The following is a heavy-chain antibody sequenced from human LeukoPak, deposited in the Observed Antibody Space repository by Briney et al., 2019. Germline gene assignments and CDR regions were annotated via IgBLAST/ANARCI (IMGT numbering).Heavy chain of an antibody. D-gene: IGHD6-13*01. V-gene: IGHV4-59*01. CDR2: IYYSGST. CDR3: ARTLYSSSWNVGFDY. J-gene: IGHJ4*02. Sequence: SETLSLTCTVSGGSISSYYWSWIRQPPGKGLEWIGYIYYSGSTNYNPSLKSRVTISVDTSKNQFSLKLSSVTAADTAVYYCARTLYSSSWNVGFDYWGQGILVTVSS. CDR1: GGSISSYY.